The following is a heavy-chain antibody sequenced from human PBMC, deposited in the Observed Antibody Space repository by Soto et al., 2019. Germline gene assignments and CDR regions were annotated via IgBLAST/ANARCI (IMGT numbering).Heavy chain of an antibody. CDR3: ARDLSSGSYPNYYYGMDV. CDR1: GFTFSSYA. D-gene: IGHD6-19*01. J-gene: IGHJ6*02. Sequence: PGGSLRLSCAASGFTFSSYAMHWVRQAPGKGLEWVAVISYDGSNKYYADSVKGRFTISRDNSKNTLYLQMNSLRAEDTAVYYCARDLSSGSYPNYYYGMDVWGQGTTVTVS. V-gene: IGHV3-30-3*01. CDR2: ISYDGSNK.